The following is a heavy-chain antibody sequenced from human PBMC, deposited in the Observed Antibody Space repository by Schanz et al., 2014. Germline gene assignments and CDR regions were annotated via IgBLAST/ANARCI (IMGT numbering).Heavy chain of an antibody. D-gene: IGHD7-27*01. CDR2: ISRDGTTS. V-gene: IGHV3-11*01. Sequence: QVQLVESGGGLVKPGGSLRLSCAASGFIFNDYYMNWIRQAPGKGLEWLSYISRDGTTSYHADSVKGRFTISRDNAKNSLYLEMTSLRGEDTAVYYCARENLNWEAFDIWGQGTVVTVSS. CDR3: ARENLNWEAFDI. J-gene: IGHJ3*02. CDR1: GFIFNDYY.